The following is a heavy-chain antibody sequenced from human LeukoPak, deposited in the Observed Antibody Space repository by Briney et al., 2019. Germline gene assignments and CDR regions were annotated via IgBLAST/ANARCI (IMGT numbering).Heavy chain of an antibody. Sequence: PGGSLRLSCAASGFTFSSYGMHWVRQAPGKGLEGVAFIRYDGSNKYYADSVKGRFTISRDNSKNTLYLQMNSLRAEDTAVYYCAKLNMAYCGGDCWIGEHDAFDIWGQGTMVTVSS. D-gene: IGHD2-21*02. J-gene: IGHJ3*02. CDR1: GFTFSSYG. CDR3: AKLNMAYCGGDCWIGEHDAFDI. V-gene: IGHV3-30*02. CDR2: IRYDGSNK.